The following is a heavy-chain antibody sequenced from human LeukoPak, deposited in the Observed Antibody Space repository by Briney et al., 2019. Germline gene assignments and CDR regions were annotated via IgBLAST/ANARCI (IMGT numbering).Heavy chain of an antibody. CDR3: ARAGYCSSTSCYCGADAFDI. J-gene: IGHJ3*02. Sequence: SQTLSLTCAVSGGSISRGGYSWSWIRQPPGKGLEWIGYIYYSGSTYYNPSLKSRVTISVDTSKNQFSLKLSSVTAADTAVYYCARAGYCSSTSCYCGADAFDIWGQGTMVTVSS. CDR2: IYYSGST. CDR1: GGSISRGGYS. D-gene: IGHD2-2*01. V-gene: IGHV4-30-4*07.